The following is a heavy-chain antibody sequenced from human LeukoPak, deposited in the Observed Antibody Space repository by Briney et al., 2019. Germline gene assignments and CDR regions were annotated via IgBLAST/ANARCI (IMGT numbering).Heavy chain of an antibody. J-gene: IGHJ6*03. V-gene: IGHV4-59*01. CDR1: GGSISSYY. CDR2: IYYSGGT. Sequence: SETLSLTCTVSGGSISSYYWSWIRQPPGKGLEWIGYIYYSGGTNYNPSLKSRVTISLDTSKNQFSLKLSSVTAADTAVYYCARGLSGYYPNYYYYMDVWGKGTTVTVSS. CDR3: ARGLSGYYPNYYYYMDV. D-gene: IGHD3-22*01.